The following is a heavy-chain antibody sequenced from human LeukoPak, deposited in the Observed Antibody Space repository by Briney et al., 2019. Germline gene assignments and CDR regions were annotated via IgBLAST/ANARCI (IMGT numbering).Heavy chain of an antibody. CDR3: ACTAYYYYSMDV. CDR1: GIPFSSHA. D-gene: IGHD2-8*01. CDR2: ISGGGDST. Sequence: PGGSLRLSCAAAGIPFSSHAMGWFRQAPGKGLEWVSAISGGGDSTYYADSVKGRFTISRDNSKNTLYLHLTRLRAEDTAVYYCACTAYYYYSMDVWGKGTTVTVSS. J-gene: IGHJ6*03. V-gene: IGHV3-23*01.